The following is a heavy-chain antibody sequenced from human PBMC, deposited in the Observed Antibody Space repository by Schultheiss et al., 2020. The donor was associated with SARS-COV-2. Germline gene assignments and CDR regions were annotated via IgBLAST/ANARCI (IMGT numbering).Heavy chain of an antibody. V-gene: IGHV4-59*01. CDR2: IYYSGST. CDR3: ARDRDYDSSGYKGYYGMDV. D-gene: IGHD3-22*01. CDR1: GGSISSYY. J-gene: IGHJ6*02. Sequence: SETLSLTCTVSGGSISSYYWSWIRQPPGKGLEWIGYIYYSGSTNYNPSLKSRVTISVDTSKNQFSLKLSSVTAADTAVYYCARDRDYDSSGYKGYYGMDVWGQGTTVTVSS.